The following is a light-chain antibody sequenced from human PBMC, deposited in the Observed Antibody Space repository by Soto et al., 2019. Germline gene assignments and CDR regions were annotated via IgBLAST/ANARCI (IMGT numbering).Light chain of an antibody. V-gene: IGKV1-27*01. CDR3: QKYNSAPQVT. J-gene: IGKJ1*01. CDR2: AAS. Sequence: DIQMTQSPSSLSASVGDRVTITCRASQGISNYLAWYQQKPGKVPKLLIYAASTLQSGVPSRFSGNGSGTDFTLTISSLQPEDVATYYCQKYNSAPQVTFGQGTKVEIK. CDR1: QGISNY.